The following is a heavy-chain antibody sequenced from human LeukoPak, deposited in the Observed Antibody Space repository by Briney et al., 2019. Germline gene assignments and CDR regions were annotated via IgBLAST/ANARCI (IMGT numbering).Heavy chain of an antibody. CDR2: NSGSGDST. V-gene: IGHV3-23*01. CDR1: GFTFSSSA. D-gene: IGHD2-21*01. Sequence: GGSLRLSCAASGFTFSSSAMSWVRRPPGRGVDWVSTNSGSGDSTYYAASVKGRFPISRDNSKHTLSLQMHSLRAEDPALYYCAKAQAPYMYSSFDYWGKGNLVTVSS. CDR3: AKAQAPYMYSSFDY. J-gene: IGHJ4*02.